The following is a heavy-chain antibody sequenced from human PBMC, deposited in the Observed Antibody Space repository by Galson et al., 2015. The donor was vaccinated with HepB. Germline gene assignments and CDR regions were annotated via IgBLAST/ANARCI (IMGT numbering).Heavy chain of an antibody. Sequence: LSLTCSVSGYSISSGYYWGWIRQAPGKGLEWIGSIYHSGSTYYNPFLESRVTISVDTSKNQFSLKLRSATAADTAVYYCVRDRRGYYDSSGYYYFLDYWGQGTLVTVSS. V-gene: IGHV4-38-2*02. CDR3: VRDRRGYYDSSGYYYFLDY. CDR1: GYSISSGYY. J-gene: IGHJ4*02. D-gene: IGHD3-22*01. CDR2: IYHSGST.